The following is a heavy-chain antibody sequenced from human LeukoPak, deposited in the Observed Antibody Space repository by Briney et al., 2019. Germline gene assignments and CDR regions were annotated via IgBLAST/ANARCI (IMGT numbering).Heavy chain of an antibody. V-gene: IGHV1-2*02. D-gene: IGHD2-15*01. CDR3: ARDNWEIVVVVAAMSWFDP. CDR1: GYTITGYY. CDR2: INPNSGGT. Sequence: GASVKVSCKASGYTITGYYMHWVRQAPGQGLEWMGWINPNSGGTNYAQKFQGRVTMTRDTSISTAYMELSRLRSDDTAVYYCARDNWEIVVVVAAMSWFDPWGQGTLVTVSS. J-gene: IGHJ5*02.